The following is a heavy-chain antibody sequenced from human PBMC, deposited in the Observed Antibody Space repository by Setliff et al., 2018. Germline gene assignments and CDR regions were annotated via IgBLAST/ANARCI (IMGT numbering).Heavy chain of an antibody. J-gene: IGHJ4*02. D-gene: IGHD3-16*02. CDR1: GYTFTNYD. CDR2: MNPNSGNT. Sequence: ASVKVSCKASGYTFTNYDINWVRQATGQGLEWIGWMNPNSGNTGYAQKFQGRVTMTRDTAISTAYMELGSLRSEDTAVYYCARRPGYRSAHSNESYWGQGTLITVSS. CDR3: ARRPGYRSAHSNESY. V-gene: IGHV1-8*01.